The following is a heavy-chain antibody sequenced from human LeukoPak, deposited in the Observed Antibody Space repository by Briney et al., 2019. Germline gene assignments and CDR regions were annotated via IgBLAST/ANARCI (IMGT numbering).Heavy chain of an antibody. CDR1: GFTFSSYW. CDR3: ATDRTSTYGDQFDY. Sequence: PGGSLRLSCAASGFTFSSYWMHWVRHAPGKGLVWVSRIKSDGSSRSYADSVKGRFTISRDNAKNTLYLQMSSLRAEDTAVYYCATDRTSTYGDQFDYWGQGTLVTVSS. D-gene: IGHD4-17*01. V-gene: IGHV3-74*01. CDR2: IKSDGSSR. J-gene: IGHJ4*02.